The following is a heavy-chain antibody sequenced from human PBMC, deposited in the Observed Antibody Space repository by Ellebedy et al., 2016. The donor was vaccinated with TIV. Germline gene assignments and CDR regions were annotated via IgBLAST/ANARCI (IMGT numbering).Heavy chain of an antibody. Sequence: GESLKISXAASGFTFSNYGIHWVRQAPGKGLEWVSYISSSSSTIYYADSVKGRFTISRDNAKNSLYLQMNSLRAEDTAVYYCARDIDSFYYYYGMDVWGQGTTVTVSS. CDR1: GFTFSNYG. CDR2: ISSSSSTI. D-gene: IGHD3-9*01. J-gene: IGHJ6*02. V-gene: IGHV3-48*04. CDR3: ARDIDSFYYYYGMDV.